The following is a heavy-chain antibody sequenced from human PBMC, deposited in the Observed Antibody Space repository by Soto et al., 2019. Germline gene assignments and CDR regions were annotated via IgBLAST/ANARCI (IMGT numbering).Heavy chain of an antibody. CDR1: GFTVSSNY. J-gene: IGHJ3*02. V-gene: IGHV3-53*05. CDR2: IYSGGST. Sequence: PGGSLRLSCAASGFTVSSNYMSWVRQAPGKGLEWVSVIYSGGSTYYADSVKGRFTISRDNSKNTLYLQMNSLRAEDTAVYYCAREGINYHVTIAFDIWGQGTMVTVSS. D-gene: IGHD3-10*02. CDR3: AREGINYHVTIAFDI.